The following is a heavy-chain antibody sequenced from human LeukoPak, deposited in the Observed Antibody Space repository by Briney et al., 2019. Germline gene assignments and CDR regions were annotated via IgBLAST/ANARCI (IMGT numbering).Heavy chain of an antibody. CDR3: ARDCLVYYYDSSGYCNDY. J-gene: IGHJ4*02. Sequence: ASVKVSCKASGYTFTGYYMHWVRQAPGQGLEWMGRINPNSGGTNYAQKFQGRVTMTRDTSISTAYMELSRLRSDDTAVYYCARDCLVYYYDSSGYCNDYWGQGTLVTVSS. CDR1: GYTFTGYY. V-gene: IGHV1-2*06. CDR2: INPNSGGT. D-gene: IGHD3-22*01.